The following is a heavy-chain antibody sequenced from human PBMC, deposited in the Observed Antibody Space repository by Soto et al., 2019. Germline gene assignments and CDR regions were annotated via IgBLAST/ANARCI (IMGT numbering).Heavy chain of an antibody. J-gene: IGHJ4*02. Sequence: EVQLLESWGGLVQPGGSLRLSCAASGFTFSSYAMSWVRQAPGKGLEWVSAISGSGGSTYYADSVKGRFTISRDNSKNTLYLQMNSLRAEDTAVYYCAKGYYYDSSGYYPDRFDYWGQGTLVTVSS. CDR3: AKGYYYDSSGYYPDRFDY. D-gene: IGHD3-22*01. CDR1: GFTFSSYA. CDR2: ISGSGGST. V-gene: IGHV3-23*01.